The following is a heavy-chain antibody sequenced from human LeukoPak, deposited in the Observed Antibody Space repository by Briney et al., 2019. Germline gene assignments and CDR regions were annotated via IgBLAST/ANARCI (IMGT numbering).Heavy chain of an antibody. J-gene: IGHJ4*02. D-gene: IGHD3-9*01. V-gene: IGHV1-2*06. CDR3: VRENWFIAN. CDR2: IVPKSGDT. Sequence: ASVTVSRRASGYKFTDKHLHWVRQAAGLGLEWMGRIVPKSGDTNYAQQFQDRVTMARDTSINTAYMELSRLTSDDTAVYFCVRENWFIANWGQGTQVTVSS. CDR1: GYKFTDKH.